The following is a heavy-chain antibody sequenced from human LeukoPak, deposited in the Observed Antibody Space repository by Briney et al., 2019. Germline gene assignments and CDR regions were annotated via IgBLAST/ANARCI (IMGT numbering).Heavy chain of an antibody. D-gene: IGHD2-2*01. CDR1: GGSISSYY. Sequence: SETLSLTCTVSGGSISSYYWSWTRQPPGKGLEWIGYIYYSGSTNYNPSLKSRVTISVDTSKNQFSLKLSSVTAADTAVYYCARDLRYCSSTSCYHSDAFDIWGQGTMVPVSS. CDR3: ARDLRYCSSTSCYHSDAFDI. J-gene: IGHJ3*02. CDR2: IYYSGST. V-gene: IGHV4-59*01.